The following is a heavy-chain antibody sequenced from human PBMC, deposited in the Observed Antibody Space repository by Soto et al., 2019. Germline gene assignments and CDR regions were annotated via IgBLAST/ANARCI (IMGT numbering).Heavy chain of an antibody. V-gene: IGHV3-7*01. CDR1: GFTFRSNW. CDR2: IKPDGSGK. CDR3: ARDVGVQELDY. D-gene: IGHD6-6*01. Sequence: GGSLRLSCAASGFTFRSNWMSWVRQAPGRGLEWVANIKPDGSGKYYLDSVRGRFTISRDNAENSLFLQIDSLRVEDTAVYYCARDVGVQELDYWGRGTLVTVS. J-gene: IGHJ4*02.